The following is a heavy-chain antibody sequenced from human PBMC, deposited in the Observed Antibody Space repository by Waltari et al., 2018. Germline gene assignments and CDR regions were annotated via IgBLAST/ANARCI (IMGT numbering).Heavy chain of an antibody. CDR1: GFTFDDYA. CDR2: ISWDSSII. V-gene: IGHV3-9*01. CDR3: VKAVYGSGTTEFDS. Sequence: EVQLVESGGALVQPGRSLRLSCAASGFTFDDYAIHWVRQAPGKGLEWVSGISWDSSIINYADSVKGRFTISRDNAKNSLYPQMNSLRAEDTALYYCVKAVYGSGTTEFDSWGQGTLVTVSS. D-gene: IGHD3-10*01. J-gene: IGHJ4*02.